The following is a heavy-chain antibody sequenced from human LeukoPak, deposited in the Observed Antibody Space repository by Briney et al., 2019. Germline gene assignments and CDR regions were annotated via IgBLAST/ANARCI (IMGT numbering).Heavy chain of an antibody. Sequence: SETLSLTCTVSGVSISSIRYFWGWIRQPPGRVREWIGNIYYTGNTYYNPSLNTRVTISVDTSKTHFSLKLSSVTAADTAVYYCARQDFWSGYYYDYWGQGTLVTVSS. V-gene: IGHV4-39*01. CDR1: GVSISSIRYF. CDR3: ARQDFWSGYYYDY. D-gene: IGHD3-3*01. CDR2: IYYTGNT. J-gene: IGHJ4*02.